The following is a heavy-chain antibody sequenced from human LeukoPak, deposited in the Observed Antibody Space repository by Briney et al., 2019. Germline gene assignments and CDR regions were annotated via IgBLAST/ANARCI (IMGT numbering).Heavy chain of an antibody. D-gene: IGHD3-3*01. CDR2: FDPEDGET. J-gene: IGHJ4*02. CDR3: ARESKGDFWSGYPDY. Sequence: ASVKVSCKVSGYTLTELSMHWVRQAPGKGLEWMGGFDPEDGETIYAQKFQGRVTMTRDTSTSTVYMELSSLRSEDTAVYYCARESKGDFWSGYPDYWGQGALVTVSS. CDR1: GYTLTELS. V-gene: IGHV1-24*01.